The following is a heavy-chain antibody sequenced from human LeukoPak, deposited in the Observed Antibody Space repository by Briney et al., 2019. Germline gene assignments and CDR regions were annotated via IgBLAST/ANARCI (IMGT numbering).Heavy chain of an antibody. J-gene: IGHJ5*02. CDR1: GYTFTGYY. Sequence: ASVKDSCKASGYTFTGYYMHWVRQAPGQGLEWMGWINPNSGGTNYAQKFQGRVTMTRDTSISTAYMELSRLRSDDTAVYYCARHSGYDSGWFDPWGQGTLVTVSS. CDR2: INPNSGGT. CDR3: ARHSGYDSGWFDP. V-gene: IGHV1-2*02. D-gene: IGHD5-12*01.